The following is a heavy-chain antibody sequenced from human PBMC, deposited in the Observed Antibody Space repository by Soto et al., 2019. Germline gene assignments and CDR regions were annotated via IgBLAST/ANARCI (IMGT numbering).Heavy chain of an antibody. CDR2: IYYSGST. CDR3: AKLSHPRIRYFDWLSPGY. CDR1: GGFVTSDSYY. D-gene: IGHD3-9*01. V-gene: IGHV4-61*01. Sequence: PSETLSLTCSVSGGFVTSDSYYWNWVRQPPGKGLEWIGYIYYSGSTDYNPSLKSRVTISVDASKKQFSLNLSSVTSADTAVYYCAKLSHPRIRYFDWLSPGYWGQGTLVTVSS. J-gene: IGHJ4*02.